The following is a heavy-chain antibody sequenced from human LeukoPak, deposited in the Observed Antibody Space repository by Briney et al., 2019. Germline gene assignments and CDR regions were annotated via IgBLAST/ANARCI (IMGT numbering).Heavy chain of an antibody. J-gene: IGHJ4*01. CDR1: GYTLTSYY. CDR2: INPSGCRT. D-gene: IGHD1-14*01. Sequence: GASVKVSCKASGYTLTSYYMHWVRQAPGQGVEWMGIINPSGCRTSYAQKFQGRVTITWDLSTSTVYMELSSLRSEDTAVYYCAREGPTGLYFDYWGQGTLVTVSS. CDR3: AREGPTGLYFDY. V-gene: IGHV1-46*01.